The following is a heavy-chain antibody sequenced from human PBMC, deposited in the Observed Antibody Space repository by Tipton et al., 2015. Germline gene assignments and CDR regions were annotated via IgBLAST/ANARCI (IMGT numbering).Heavy chain of an antibody. V-gene: IGHV4-39*07. CDR3: ARDVGQLPVTWFDP. D-gene: IGHD2-2*01. CDR2: IYYSGDT. Sequence: TLSLTCTVSGVSISSTGYYWGWIRQPPGKGLEWIGSIYYSGDTYYNPSLKSRVTISEDTSKNQFSLKLSSVTAADTAAYYCARDVGQLPVTWFDPWGQGTLVTVSS. J-gene: IGHJ5*02. CDR1: GVSISSTGYY.